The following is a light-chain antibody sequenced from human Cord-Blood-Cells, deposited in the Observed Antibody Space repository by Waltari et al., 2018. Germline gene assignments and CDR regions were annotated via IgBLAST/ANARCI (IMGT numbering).Light chain of an antibody. J-gene: IGLJ3*02. V-gene: IGLV3-21*04. CDR2: YDS. CDR3: QVWDSSSDHPV. CDR1: NIGSKS. Sequence: SYVLTQPPSVSVAPGKTARITCGGNNIGSKSVHWYQQKPGQAHVLVIYYDSDRPSGIPERCSGSNSGNTATLTISRVEAGDEADYYCQVWDSSSDHPVFGGGTKLTVL.